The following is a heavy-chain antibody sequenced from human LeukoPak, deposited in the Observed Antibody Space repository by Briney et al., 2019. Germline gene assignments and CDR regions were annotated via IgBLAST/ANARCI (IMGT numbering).Heavy chain of an antibody. J-gene: IGHJ4*02. CDR1: GFTFSSYA. CDR2: IYTGGST. CDR3: ARGRSGYYDY. Sequence: GGSLRLSCAASGFTFSSYAMSWVRQAPGKGLEWVSVIYTGGSTYYADSVKGRFSISRDNSKNTVYLQMNSLRAEDTGVYYCARGRSGYYDYWGQGTLVTVSS. D-gene: IGHD6-19*01. V-gene: IGHV3-66*01.